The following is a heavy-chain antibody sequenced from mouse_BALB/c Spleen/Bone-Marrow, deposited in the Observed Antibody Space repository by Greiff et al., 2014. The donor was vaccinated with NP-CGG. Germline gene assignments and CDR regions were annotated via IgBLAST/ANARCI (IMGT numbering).Heavy chain of an antibody. V-gene: IGHV2-9*02. Sequence: QVQLQQSGPGLVAPSQSLSITCTVSGFSFISYGVHWVRQPPGKGLEWLGVIWAGGSTNYNSALMARLSISKDNSKSQVFLKMNSLQTDDTAMYYCARSSSHDYYAMDYWGQGTSVTVSA. CDR3: ARSSSHDYYAMDY. J-gene: IGHJ4*01. CDR1: GFSFISYG. D-gene: IGHD1-1*01. CDR2: IWAGGST.